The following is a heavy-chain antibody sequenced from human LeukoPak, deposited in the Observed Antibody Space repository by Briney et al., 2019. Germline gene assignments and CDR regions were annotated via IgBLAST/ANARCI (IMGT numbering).Heavy chain of an antibody. V-gene: IGHV4-39*01. CDR3: ARHYGP. D-gene: IGHD3-16*01. CDR1: AGSITSGSHH. CDR2: IYYGRTT. Sequence: SETLSLTCTVSAGSITSGSHHWGWIRQSPGRGLEWVGSIYYGRTTYYNPSLKSRVTISVDTSKNQFSLKLSSVTAADTAVYYCARHYGPWGQGTLVTVSS. J-gene: IGHJ5*02.